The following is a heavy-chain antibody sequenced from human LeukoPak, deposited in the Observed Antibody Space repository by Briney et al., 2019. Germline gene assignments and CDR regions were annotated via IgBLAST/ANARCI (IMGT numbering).Heavy chain of an antibody. CDR1: GFTFSSYW. V-gene: IGHV3-74*01. Sequence: GGSLRLSCAASGFTFSSYWMHWVRQAPGKGLVWVSRINSDGSSTSYADSVKGRFTISRDNAKNPLYLQMNSLRAEDTAVYYCARGRYGDYDSADYWGQGTLVTVSS. CDR2: INSDGSST. CDR3: ARGRYGDYDSADY. J-gene: IGHJ4*02. D-gene: IGHD4-17*01.